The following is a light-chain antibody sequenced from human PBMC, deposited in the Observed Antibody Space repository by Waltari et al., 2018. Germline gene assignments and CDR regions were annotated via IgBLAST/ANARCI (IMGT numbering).Light chain of an antibody. V-gene: IGKV3-20*01. CDR3: QQYVDSPPMT. J-gene: IGKJ1*01. CDR1: QSVRSSY. CDR2: GAS. Sequence: ENVLTKSQGTLSLSPGERATLPCRASQSVRSSYLAWYQQKPGQAPRLLIYGASSRATGIPDRFSGSGSGTDFTLTISRLEPEDFAVYYCQQYVDSPPMTFGQGTKVEIK.